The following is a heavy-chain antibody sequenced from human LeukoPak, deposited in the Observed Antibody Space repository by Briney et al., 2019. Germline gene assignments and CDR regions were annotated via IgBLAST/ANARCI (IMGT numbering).Heavy chain of an antibody. V-gene: IGHV3-30-3*01. J-gene: IGHJ4*02. CDR2: ISYDGSNK. Sequence: GGSLRLSCAASGFTFSSYAMHWVRQAPGKGLEWVAVISYDGSNKYYADSVKGLFTISRDNSKNTLYLQMNSLRAEDTAVYYCARMTTVTTALDYWGQGTLVTVSP. D-gene: IGHD4-17*01. CDR3: ARMTTVTTALDY. CDR1: GFTFSSYA.